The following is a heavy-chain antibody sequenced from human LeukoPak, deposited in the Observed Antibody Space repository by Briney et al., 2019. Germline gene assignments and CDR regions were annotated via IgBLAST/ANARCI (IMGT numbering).Heavy chain of an antibody. J-gene: IGHJ4*02. Sequence: TGGSLRLSCAASGFTVSSNYMSWVRQAPGKGLEWVSVIYSGGSTYYADSVKGRFTISRDNSKNTLYLQMDSLRAEDTAVYYCARGRLQLVLDYWGQGTLVTVSS. V-gene: IGHV3-66*01. CDR2: IYSGGST. D-gene: IGHD6-13*01. CDR3: ARGRLQLVLDY. CDR1: GFTVSSNY.